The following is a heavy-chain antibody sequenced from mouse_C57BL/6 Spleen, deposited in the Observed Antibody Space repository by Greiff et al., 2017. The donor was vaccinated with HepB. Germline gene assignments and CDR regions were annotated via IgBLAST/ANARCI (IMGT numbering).Heavy chain of an antibody. CDR1: GFTFSSYA. CDR3: ARYSNYDYFDY. V-gene: IGHV5-4*03. Sequence: DVKLVESGGGLVKPGGSLKLSCAASGFTFSSYAMSWVRQTPEKRLEWVATISDGGSYTYYPDNVKGRFTISRDNAKNNLYLQMSHLKSEDTAMYYCARYSNYDYFDYWGQGTTLTVSS. J-gene: IGHJ2*01. D-gene: IGHD2-5*01. CDR2: ISDGGSYT.